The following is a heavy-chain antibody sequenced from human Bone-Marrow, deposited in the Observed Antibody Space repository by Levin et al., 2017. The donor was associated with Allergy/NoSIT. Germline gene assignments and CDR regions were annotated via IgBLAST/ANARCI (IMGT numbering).Heavy chain of an antibody. V-gene: IGHV1-69*01. CDR3: ARVWTRNYHDSGTYFRMEFYGMDV. CDR2: IIPISGKT. Sequence: KISCKASGGTFNNYAINWVRQAPGQGLEWMGGIIPISGKTIYAQKFQGRVTITADESAGIAYLELGSLRSEDTAIYYCARVWTRNYHDSGTYFRMEFYGMDVWGPGTTLTVSS. J-gene: IGHJ6*02. CDR1: GGTFNNYA. D-gene: IGHD3-10*01.